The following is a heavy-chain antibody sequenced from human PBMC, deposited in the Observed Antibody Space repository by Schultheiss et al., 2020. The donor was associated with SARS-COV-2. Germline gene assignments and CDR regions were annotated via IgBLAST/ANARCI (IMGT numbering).Heavy chain of an antibody. CDR1: GGSISDYY. CDR2: IFSSGNS. CDR3: ARLQVWDKGPTANFDY. V-gene: IGHV4-59*01. J-gene: IGHJ4*02. D-gene: IGHD1-26*01. Sequence: LRLSCTVSGGSISDYYWSWIRQPPGKGLEWIGYIFSSGNSKYNPSLKSRVTISADTSKNQLSLTLNSVSAADTAVYYCARLQVWDKGPTANFDYWGRGSLVTVSS.